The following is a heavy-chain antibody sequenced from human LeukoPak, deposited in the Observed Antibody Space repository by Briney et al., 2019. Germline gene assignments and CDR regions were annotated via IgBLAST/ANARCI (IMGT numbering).Heavy chain of an antibody. CDR3: ARGQEYGDAFDY. Sequence: GGSLRLSSAASGFTFSDYYMSWIRQAPGKGLEWVAVISYDGSNKYYADSVKGRFTISRDNSKNTLYLQMNSLRAEDTAVYYCARGQEYGDAFDYWGQGTLVTASS. D-gene: IGHD4-17*01. CDR2: ISYDGSNK. V-gene: IGHV3-30-3*01. CDR1: GFTFSDYY. J-gene: IGHJ4*02.